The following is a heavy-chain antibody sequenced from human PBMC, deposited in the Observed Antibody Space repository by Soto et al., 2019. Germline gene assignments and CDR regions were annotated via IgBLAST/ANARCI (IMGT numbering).Heavy chain of an antibody. CDR2: IIPILGTA. D-gene: IGHD2-2*01. Sequence: QVQLVQSGAEVKKPGSSVKVSCKASGGTFSSYAISWVRQSPGQGLEGMGGIIPILGTANYAQKFPGRVTITADKSKSTAYMELRSMRAEDTAVYYCASRYCSSTSCYEDYYYGMDVWGQGTTVTGSS. V-gene: IGHV1-69*06. J-gene: IGHJ6*02. CDR3: ASRYCSSTSCYEDYYYGMDV. CDR1: GGTFSSYA.